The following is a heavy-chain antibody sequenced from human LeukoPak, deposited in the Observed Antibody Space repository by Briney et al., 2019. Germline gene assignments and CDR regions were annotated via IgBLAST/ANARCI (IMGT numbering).Heavy chain of an antibody. V-gene: IGHV4-4*07. D-gene: IGHD2-15*01. J-gene: IGHJ4*02. CDR3: ARGTIVVVVAAIGDYFDY. Sequence: SETLSLTCTVSGGSISSYYWSWIRQPAGKGLEWIGRIYTSGSTNYNPSLKSRVTISVDTSKNQFSLKLSSVTAADTAVYYCARGTIVVVVAAIGDYFDYWGQGTLVTVSS. CDR2: IYTSGST. CDR1: GGSISSYY.